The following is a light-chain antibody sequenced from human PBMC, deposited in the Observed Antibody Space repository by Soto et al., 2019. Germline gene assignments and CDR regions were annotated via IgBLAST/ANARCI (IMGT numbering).Light chain of an antibody. CDR2: GAS. J-gene: IGKJ2*01. V-gene: IGKV3-20*01. Sequence: EIVLTQSPGTLSLSPGEGATLSCRASQSVSSNYLAWYQQKPGQAPRLLIFGASSRASDIPDRFSGSGSGTDFTLTISRLEPEDFAVSYCQQYGSSPPYTFGQGTKLEIK. CDR3: QQYGSSPPYT. CDR1: QSVSSNY.